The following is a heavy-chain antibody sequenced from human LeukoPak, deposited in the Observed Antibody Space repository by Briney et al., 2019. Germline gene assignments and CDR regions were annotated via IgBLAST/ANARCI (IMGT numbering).Heavy chain of an antibody. D-gene: IGHD2-2*01. J-gene: IGHJ5*02. V-gene: IGHV5-51*01. CDR1: GYSFTSYW. Sequence: GESLQISCKGSGYSFTSYWIGWARPLPGKGLEWMGIIYPGDSDTRYSPSFQGQVTISADKSISTAYLQWSSLKASDTAMYYCARLGVPAASSWFDPWGQGTLVTVPS. CDR3: ARLGVPAASSWFDP. CDR2: IYPGDSDT.